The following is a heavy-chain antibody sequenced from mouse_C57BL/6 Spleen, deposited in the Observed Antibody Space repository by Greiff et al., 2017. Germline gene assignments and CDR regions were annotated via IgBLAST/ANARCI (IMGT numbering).Heavy chain of an antibody. CDR3: ARGSGIYYYGSRSPMDY. CDR1: GFTFSSYA. V-gene: IGHV5-4*03. CDR2: ISDGGSYT. Sequence: EVKLQESGGGLVKPGGSLKLSCAASGFTFSSYAMSWVRQTPEKRLEWVATISDGGSYTYYPDNVKGRFTISRDNAKNNLYLQMSHLKSEDTAMYYCARGSGIYYYGSRSPMDYWGQGTSVTVSS. J-gene: IGHJ4*01. D-gene: IGHD1-1*01.